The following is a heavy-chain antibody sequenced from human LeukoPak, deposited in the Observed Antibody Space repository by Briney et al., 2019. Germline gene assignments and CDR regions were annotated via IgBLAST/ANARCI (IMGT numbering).Heavy chain of an antibody. V-gene: IGHV4-39*01. J-gene: IGHJ5*02. D-gene: IGHD6-13*01. CDR1: GGSIGSSNW. Sequence: SETLSLTCAVSGGSIGSSNWWSWVRQPPGKGLEWIGSIYYSGSTYYNPSLKSRVTISVDTSKNQFSLKLSSVTAADTAVYYCARALIAAAASAAPWGQGTLVTVSS. CDR2: IYYSGST. CDR3: ARALIAAAASAAP.